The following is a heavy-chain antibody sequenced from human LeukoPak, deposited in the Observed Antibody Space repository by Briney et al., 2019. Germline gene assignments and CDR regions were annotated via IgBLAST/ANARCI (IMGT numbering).Heavy chain of an antibody. CDR1: GFTFSGFW. V-gene: IGHV3-7*01. Sequence: PGGSLRLSCAVSGFTFSGFWMSWSRQAPGKGLEWVASINSDGSEGYYADVVKGRFTISRDNAKNSLYLEMSSLRVEDTAVYYCARDRGWRTSGYYLYHFDYWGQGTLVTFAS. CDR3: ARDRGWRTSGYYLYHFDY. D-gene: IGHD3-22*01. CDR2: INSDGSEG. J-gene: IGHJ4*02.